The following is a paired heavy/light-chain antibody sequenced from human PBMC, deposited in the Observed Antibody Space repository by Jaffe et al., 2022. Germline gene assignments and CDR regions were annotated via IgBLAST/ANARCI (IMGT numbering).Heavy chain of an antibody. CDR1: GFSLSTTGVA. CDR2: ICWDDDN. J-gene: IGHJ3*02. Sequence: QITLKESGPTLVKPTQTLTLTCTFSGFSLSTTGVAVGWIRQPPGKALEWLALICWDDDNRYSPSLKSRLTMIKDTSRNQVVLTIVNMDPVDTATYYCAHRPSGYYAFDIWGQGTMVTVSS. V-gene: IGHV2-5*02. D-gene: IGHD3-22*01. CDR3: AHRPSGYYAFDI.
Light chain of an antibody. CDR2: LGS. CDR1: QSLLHSNGYNY. CDR3: MQALQTPYT. V-gene: IGKV2-28*01. Sequence: DIVMTQSPLSLPVTPGEPASISCRSSQSLLHSNGYNYLDWYLQKPGQSPQLLIYLGSNRASGVPDRFSGSGSATDFTLKISRVEAEDVGVYYCMQALQTPYTFGQGTKLEIK. J-gene: IGKJ2*01.